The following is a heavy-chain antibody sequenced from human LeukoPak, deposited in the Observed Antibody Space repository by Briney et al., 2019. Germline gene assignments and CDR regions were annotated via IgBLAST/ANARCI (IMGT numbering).Heavy chain of an antibody. CDR2: IWYDGSNK. V-gene: IGHV3-33*01. Sequence: GGSLRLSCAASGFTFSSYGMHWVRQAPGKGLEWVAVIWYDGSNKYYADSVKGRFTISRDNSKNTLYLQMNSLRAADTAVYYCARITILYYMDVWGKGTTVTVSS. D-gene: IGHD3-3*01. CDR3: ARITILYYMDV. CDR1: GFTFSSYG. J-gene: IGHJ6*03.